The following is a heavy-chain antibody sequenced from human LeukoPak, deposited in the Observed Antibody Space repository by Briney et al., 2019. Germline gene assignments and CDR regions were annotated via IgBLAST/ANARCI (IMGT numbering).Heavy chain of an antibody. CDR1: GYTFTSYA. D-gene: IGHD2-8*01. CDR2: INGGNGST. CDR3: ANKIVYDFDY. V-gene: IGHV1-3*01. J-gene: IGHJ4*02. Sequence: GASVKVSCKASGYTFTSYAMHWVRQAPGQRLEWMGWINGGNGSTKYSQKFQGSVTITRDTSASTAYMELSSLRSEDTAVYYCANKIVYDFDYWGQGTLVTVSS.